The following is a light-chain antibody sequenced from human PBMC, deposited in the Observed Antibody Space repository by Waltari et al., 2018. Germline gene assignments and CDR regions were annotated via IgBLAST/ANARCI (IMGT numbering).Light chain of an antibody. CDR1: NSNIGSNH. CDR3: AAWDDNLSGPWV. Sequence: QSVLTQPPSVSGTPGQRISISCSGGNSNIGSNHVFWYQQLPGAAPKLLIYRTHERPSVVPYRFSGSKSGTSASLAISGLQSGDEGDYYWAAWDDNLSGPWVFGGGTKLTVL. V-gene: IGLV1-47*01. CDR2: RTH. J-gene: IGLJ3*02.